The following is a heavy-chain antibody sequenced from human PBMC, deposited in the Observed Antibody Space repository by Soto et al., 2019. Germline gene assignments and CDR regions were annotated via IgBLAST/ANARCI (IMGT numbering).Heavy chain of an antibody. CDR3: ARAPYHSFWSGFSDNWFDP. CDR1: GGSISSGGYY. V-gene: IGHV4-61*08. J-gene: IGHJ5*02. D-gene: IGHD3-3*01. CDR2: IYYSGST. Sequence: SETLSLTCTVSGGSISSGGYYWSWIRQHPGKGLEWIGYIYYSGSTNYNPSLKSRVTISVDTSKNQFSLKLSSVTAADTAVYFCARAPYHSFWSGFSDNWFDPWGQGTLVTVSS.